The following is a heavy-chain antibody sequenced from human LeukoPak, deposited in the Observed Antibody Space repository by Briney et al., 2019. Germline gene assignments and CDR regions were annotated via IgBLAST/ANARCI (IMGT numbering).Heavy chain of an antibody. Sequence: PGRSLRLSCAASGFTFSSYAMHWVRQAPGKGLEWVAVISYDGSNKYYADSVKGRFTISRDNSKNTLYLQMNSLRAEDTAVYYCARDDYGSGSWFDYWGQGTLVTVSS. V-gene: IGHV3-30-3*01. J-gene: IGHJ4*02. CDR2: ISYDGSNK. CDR1: GFTFSSYA. CDR3: ARDDYGSGSWFDY. D-gene: IGHD3-10*01.